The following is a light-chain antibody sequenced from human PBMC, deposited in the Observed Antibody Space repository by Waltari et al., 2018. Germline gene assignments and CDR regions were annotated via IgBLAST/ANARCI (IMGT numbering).Light chain of an antibody. Sequence: DIQMTQFPSSLSAAVGDRVTITCRASQNINKYLNWYQHKPGKAPKLLIYAASSLLSGVPSRFSRSGSGTDFTLTISSLQPEDFATYYCQQSYSTPQSTFGQGTRLQ. V-gene: IGKV1-39*01. CDR1: QNINKY. CDR3: QQSYSTPQST. J-gene: IGKJ5*01. CDR2: AAS.